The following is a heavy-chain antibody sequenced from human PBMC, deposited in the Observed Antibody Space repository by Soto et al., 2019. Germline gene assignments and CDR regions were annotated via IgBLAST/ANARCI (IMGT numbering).Heavy chain of an antibody. CDR3: AREQIWERYYFDY. D-gene: IGHD5-18*01. CDR2: INPSAGST. Sequence: ASVKVSCKASGYTFTSYYMHWVRQAPGQGLEWMGIINPSAGSTSYAQKFQGRVTMTRDTSTSTVYMELSRLRSEDTAVYFCAREQIWERYYFDYWGQGTLVTVSS. V-gene: IGHV1-46*01. J-gene: IGHJ4*02. CDR1: GYTFTSYY.